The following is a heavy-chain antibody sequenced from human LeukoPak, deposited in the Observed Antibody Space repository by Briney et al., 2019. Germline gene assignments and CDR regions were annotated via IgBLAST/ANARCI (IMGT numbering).Heavy chain of an antibody. D-gene: IGHD3-22*01. V-gene: IGHV3-21*01. Sequence: GGSLRLSCAASGFTFSDYSRNWVRQAPGKGLEWVASVNTVSSYIYYADSMRGRFTISRDNAKNSLFLQMNSLRAEDTAVYYCARLRRNSDRSDFFYYYDHWGQGTLVTVSS. CDR1: GFTFSDYS. CDR2: VNTVSSYI. J-gene: IGHJ4*02. CDR3: ARLRRNSDRSDFFYYYDH.